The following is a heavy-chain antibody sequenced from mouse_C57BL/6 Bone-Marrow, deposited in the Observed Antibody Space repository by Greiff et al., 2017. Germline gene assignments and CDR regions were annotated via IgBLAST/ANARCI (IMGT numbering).Heavy chain of an antibody. CDR1: GYAFSNYW. Sequence: VKLMESGAELVKPGASVKISCKASGYAFSNYWMNWVKQRPGQGLEWIGQIYPGNGDTNYNGKFKGKATLTAEKSSSTAYMQLSSLTSEDSAVSFCARGGGFFAYWGQGTMVTVSA. D-gene: IGHD1-2*01. V-gene: IGHV1-80*01. CDR2: IYPGNGDT. J-gene: IGHJ3*01. CDR3: ARGGGFFAY.